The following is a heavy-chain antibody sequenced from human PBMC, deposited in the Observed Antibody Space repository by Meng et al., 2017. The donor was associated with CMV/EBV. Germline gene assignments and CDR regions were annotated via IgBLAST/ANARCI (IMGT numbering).Heavy chain of an antibody. CDR2: IYYSGST. Sequence: SETLSPTCTVPGGSVSSVSYYWSWIRQPPGKGLEWIGYIYYSGSTNYKPYLKSRVTISVDTSKNKFTLKLSSVTAADTAVYYCARGAAARLGYYYYGMDVWGQGTTVTVSS. V-gene: IGHV4-61*01. CDR3: ARGAAARLGYYYYGMDV. J-gene: IGHJ6*02. D-gene: IGHD6-6*01. CDR1: GGSVSSVSYY.